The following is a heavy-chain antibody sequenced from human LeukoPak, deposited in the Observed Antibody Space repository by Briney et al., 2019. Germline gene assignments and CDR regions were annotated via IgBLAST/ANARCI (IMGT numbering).Heavy chain of an antibody. D-gene: IGHD5-12*01. CDR3: AQTSRGNVDNDY. Sequence: PGGSLRLSCTASGFTFSWYWMNWVRQAPGKGLECVAKIKQDGSEKYYVDSVKGRFTISRDNAKNSLYLQMNSLRAEDTAVYYCAQTSRGNVDNDYWGQGTLVTVSS. CDR2: IKQDGSEK. V-gene: IGHV3-7*03. J-gene: IGHJ4*02. CDR1: GFTFSWYW.